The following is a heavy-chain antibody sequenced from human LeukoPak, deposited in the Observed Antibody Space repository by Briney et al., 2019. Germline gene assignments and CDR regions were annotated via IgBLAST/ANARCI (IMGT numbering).Heavy chain of an antibody. CDR1: GFSFSTYY. D-gene: IGHD1-20*01. CDR2: IETDVRTT. CDR3: VAYNWNYPDY. J-gene: IGHJ4*02. V-gene: IGHV3-74*01. Sequence: GGSLRLSCAASGFSFSTYYMYWVRQAPGKGLVWVSRIETDVRTTAYADSVKGRFTISRDNAKNTLYLQMNSLRVEDTAMYYCVAYNWNYPDYWGQGTLVTVSS.